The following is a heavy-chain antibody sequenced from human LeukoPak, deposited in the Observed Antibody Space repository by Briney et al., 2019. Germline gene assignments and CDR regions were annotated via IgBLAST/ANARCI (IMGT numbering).Heavy chain of an antibody. CDR3: AGDVRTPDRTAFSSGWSDLWGGYYFDY. Sequence: SETLSLTCAVYGGSFSGYYWSWIRQPPGKGLEWIGEINHSGSTNYNPSLKSRVTISVDTSKNQFSLKLSSVTAADTAVYYCAGDVRTPDRTAFSSGWSDLWGGYYFDYWGQGTLVTVSS. D-gene: IGHD6-19*01. J-gene: IGHJ4*02. V-gene: IGHV4-34*01. CDR2: INHSGST. CDR1: GGSFSGYY.